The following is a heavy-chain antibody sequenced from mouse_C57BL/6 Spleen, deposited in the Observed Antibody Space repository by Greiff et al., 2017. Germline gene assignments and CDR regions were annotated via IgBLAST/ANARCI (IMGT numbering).Heavy chain of an antibody. CDR1: GFTFSSYA. Sequence: EVQRVVSGEGLVKPGGSLKLSCAASGFTFSSYAMSWVRQTPEKRLEWVAYISSGGDYIYYADTVKGHFTISRDNARNTLYLQMSSLKSEDTAMYDCTRDLYYGSSYDAMDYWGQGTSVTVSS. CDR2: ISSGGDYI. D-gene: IGHD1-1*01. V-gene: IGHV5-9-1*02. J-gene: IGHJ4*01. CDR3: TRDLYYGSSYDAMDY.